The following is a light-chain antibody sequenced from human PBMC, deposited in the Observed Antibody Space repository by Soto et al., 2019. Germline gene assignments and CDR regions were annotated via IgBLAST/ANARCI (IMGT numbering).Light chain of an antibody. CDR1: QSVSSSY. J-gene: IGKJ4*01. CDR3: QQYGSSPPVT. Sequence: EIVLTQSPGTLSLSPGERATLSCRASQSVSSSYLAWYQQKPGQAPRLLIYGASSRATGIPDRFSGSGSGTDLTLTISRLEPEYFAVYYCQQYGSSPPVTFGGGTKVEIK. CDR2: GAS. V-gene: IGKV3-20*01.